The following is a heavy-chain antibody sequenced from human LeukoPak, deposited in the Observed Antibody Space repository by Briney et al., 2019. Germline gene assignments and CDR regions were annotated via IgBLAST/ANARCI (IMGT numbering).Heavy chain of an antibody. CDR2: ISAYNGNT. CDR1: GYTFTSYG. CDR3: ARDRPGGTDSSGYPYYFDY. Sequence: RASVKVSCKASGYTFTSYGISWVRQAPGQGLEWMGWISAYNGNTNYAQKLQGRVTMTTDTSTSTAYMELRSLRSDDTAVYYCARDRPGGTDSSGYPYYFDYWGQGTLVTVSS. V-gene: IGHV1-18*01. J-gene: IGHJ4*02. D-gene: IGHD3-22*01.